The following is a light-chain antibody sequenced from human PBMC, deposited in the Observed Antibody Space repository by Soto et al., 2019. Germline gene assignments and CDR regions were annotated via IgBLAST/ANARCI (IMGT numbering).Light chain of an antibody. CDR1: SSNIGAVYD. CDR3: QSYDSSLSGWV. Sequence: QSALTQPPSVSGAPGQKVTISCTRSSSNIGAVYDVHWYQHLPGTAPKLLIYGNNNRPSGVPDRFSVSKSSTSASLAITGLQAEDEADYDCQSYDSSLSGWVFGGGTKLTVL. J-gene: IGLJ3*02. V-gene: IGLV1-40*01. CDR2: GNN.